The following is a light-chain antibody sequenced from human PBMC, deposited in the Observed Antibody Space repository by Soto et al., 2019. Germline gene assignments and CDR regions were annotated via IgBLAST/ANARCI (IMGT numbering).Light chain of an antibody. J-gene: IGKJ3*01. Sequence: EIVLTQSPGTLSLSPGERATLSCRASQSVSSSYLAWYQQKPGQAPRLLIDGASSRATGIPDRFSGSGSGTDFTLTISRLEPEDFAVYYCQQYGSSSLVTFGPGTKVDIK. CDR1: QSVSSSY. CDR3: QQYGSSSLVT. V-gene: IGKV3-20*01. CDR2: GAS.